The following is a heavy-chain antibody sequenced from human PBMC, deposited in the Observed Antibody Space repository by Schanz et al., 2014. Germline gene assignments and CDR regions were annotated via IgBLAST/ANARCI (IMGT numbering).Heavy chain of an antibody. V-gene: IGHV1-69*02. CDR3: ARGPLGTSP. CDR1: GGTFSTYP. D-gene: IGHD5-12*01. CDR2: IIPIHGIV. Sequence: QVQLVQSGAEVKKPGSSMKVSCKASGGTFSTYPINWLRQAPGQGLEWMGRIIPIHGIVNYAQRFQDRVRITADKSTSTAYMELSSLRSDDTAVYYCARGPLGTSPWATGITVIVSS. J-gene: IGHJ6*04.